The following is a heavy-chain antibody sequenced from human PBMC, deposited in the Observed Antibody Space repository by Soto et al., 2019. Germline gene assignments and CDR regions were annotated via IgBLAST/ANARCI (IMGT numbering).Heavy chain of an antibody. D-gene: IGHD6-19*01. V-gene: IGHV4-4*02. CDR3: ARRDRPGIAVSGGFDY. Sequence: QVQLQESGPGLVKPSGTLSLTCAVSSGSISSYNWWSWVRQPPGKGLEWIGEIYHSGSTHYNPSLKRRVTISVDKSKNQFSLRLSSVTAADTAVYYCARRDRPGIAVSGGFDYWGQGTLVTVSS. CDR1: SGSISSYNW. CDR2: IYHSGST. J-gene: IGHJ4*02.